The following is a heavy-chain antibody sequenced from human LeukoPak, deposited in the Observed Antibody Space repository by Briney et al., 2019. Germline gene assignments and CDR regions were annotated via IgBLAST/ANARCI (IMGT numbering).Heavy chain of an antibody. CDR1: GFTVSSNY. D-gene: IGHD4/OR15-4a*01. CDR3: ARWQSANPAFDI. J-gene: IGHJ3*02. CDR2: IYSGGTT. V-gene: IGHV3-53*01. Sequence: PGGSLRLSCAASGFTVSSNYMTWVRQAPGKGLEWVSVIYSGGTTYYADSVEGRFTISRDNSRDTVYLQMHSLRVEDTAVYYCARWQSANPAFDIWGQGTLVTVSS.